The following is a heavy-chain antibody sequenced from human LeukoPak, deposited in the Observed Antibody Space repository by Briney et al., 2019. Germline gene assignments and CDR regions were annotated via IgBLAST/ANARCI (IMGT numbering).Heavy chain of an antibody. CDR3: ARDGQWLTYYGMDV. D-gene: IGHD6-19*01. CDR1: GFTFSSYA. CDR2: ISYDGSNK. J-gene: IGHJ6*02. Sequence: PGGSLRLSCAASGFTFSSYAMHWVRQAPGQGLERVAVISYDGSNKYYADSVKGRFTISRDNSKNTLYLQMNSLRAEDTAVYYCARDGQWLTYYGMDVWGQGTTVTVSS. V-gene: IGHV3-30-3*01.